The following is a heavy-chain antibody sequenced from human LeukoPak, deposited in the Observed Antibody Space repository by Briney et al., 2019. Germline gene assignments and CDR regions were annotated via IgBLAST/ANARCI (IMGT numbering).Heavy chain of an antibody. V-gene: IGHV3-53*01. J-gene: IGHJ4*02. D-gene: IGHD3-22*01. CDR3: AREAITMIGRYFDY. CDR2: IYSGGST. Sequence: GGSLRLSCAASGFTFSSYGMSWVRQAPGKGLEWVSVIYSGGSTYYADSVKGRFAISRDNSKNTLYLQMNSLRAEDTAVYYCAREAITMIGRYFDYWGQGTLVTVSS. CDR1: GFTFSSYG.